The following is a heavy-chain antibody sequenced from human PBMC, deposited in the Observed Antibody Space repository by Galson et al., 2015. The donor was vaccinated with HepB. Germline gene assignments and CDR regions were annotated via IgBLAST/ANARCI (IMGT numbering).Heavy chain of an antibody. Sequence: TLSLTCTVSGGSISSGGYPWSWIRQHPGKGLEWIGYIYDSGSTNYNPSLKSRVTISVDKSKNQFSLKLSSVTAADTAVYYCARTTAARLGYWGQGTLVTVSS. CDR1: GGSISSGGYP. J-gene: IGHJ4*02. V-gene: IGHV4-31*03. CDR3: ARTTAARLGY. D-gene: IGHD6-6*01. CDR2: IYDSGST.